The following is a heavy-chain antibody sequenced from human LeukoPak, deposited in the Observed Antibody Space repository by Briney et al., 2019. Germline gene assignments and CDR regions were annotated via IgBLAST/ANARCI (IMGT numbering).Heavy chain of an antibody. CDR1: GFTFSSYS. J-gene: IGHJ4*02. CDR2: ISSSSSTI. V-gene: IGHV3-48*04. CDR3: AKDMSLTVTNYYFDY. D-gene: IGHD4-17*01. Sequence: QTGGSLRLSCAASGFTFSSYSMNWVRQAPGKGLEWVSYISSSSSTIYYADSVKGRFTISRDNAKNSLYLQMNSLRAEDTALYYCAKDMSLTVTNYYFDYWGQGTLVTVSS.